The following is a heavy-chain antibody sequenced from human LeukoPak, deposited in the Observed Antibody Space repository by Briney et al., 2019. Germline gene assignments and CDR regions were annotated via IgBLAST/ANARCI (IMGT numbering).Heavy chain of an antibody. J-gene: IGHJ6*03. CDR2: ISYDGSNK. CDR1: GFTFSSYA. Sequence: GGSLRLSCAASGFTFSSYAMYWVRQAPGKGLEWVAVISYDGSNKYYADSVKGRFTISRDNSKNTLYLQMNSLRAEDTAVYYCARGGSGSYGIASYYYYYMDVWGKGTTVTISS. V-gene: IGHV3-30*14. D-gene: IGHD1-26*01. CDR3: ARGGSGSYGIASYYYYYMDV.